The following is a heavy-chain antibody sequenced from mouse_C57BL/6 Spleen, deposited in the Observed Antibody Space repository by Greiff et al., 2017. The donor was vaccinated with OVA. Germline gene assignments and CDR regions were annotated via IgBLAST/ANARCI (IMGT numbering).Heavy chain of an antibody. CDR2: GQGLEWIG. D-gene: IGHD5-1-1*01. CDR3: SGDSAVYDCEYAERSAWFAY. J-gene: IGHJ3*01. Sequence: VKLLESGPELARPWASVKISCQALYPFFRRVHFAIRDTNYWMPWVKQRPGQGLEWIGAIYPGNGDNSYNQTFKGKATLPGDKSSSTAYMQLGNLTSGDSAVYDCEYAERSAWFAYGGQGPLVTVAA. V-gene: IGHV1-87*01. CDR1: YPFFRRVH.